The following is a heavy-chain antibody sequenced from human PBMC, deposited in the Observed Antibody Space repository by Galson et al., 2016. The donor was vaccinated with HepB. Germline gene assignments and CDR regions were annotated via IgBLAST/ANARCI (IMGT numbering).Heavy chain of an antibody. CDR3: AKPGAATYDFDY. CDR1: GFTLRSYA. Sequence: SLRLSCAASGFTLRSYAMSWVRQAPGKGLEWVSAISGSGGSTYYADSVKGRFTISRGNSKNALYLQMNSLRAEDTAVYYCAKPGAATYDFDYWGQGTLVTVSP. J-gene: IGHJ4*02. D-gene: IGHD3-10*01. V-gene: IGHV3-23*01. CDR2: ISGSGGST.